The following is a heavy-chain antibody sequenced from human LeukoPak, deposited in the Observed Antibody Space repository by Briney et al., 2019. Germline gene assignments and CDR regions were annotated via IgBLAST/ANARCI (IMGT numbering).Heavy chain of an antibody. Sequence: QPGGSLRLSCAPSGFTFHDYAMHWVRQAPGKGLEWVSLISGDGGSTYYTDSVKGRFTISRDNIKNSLHLQINSLRPEDTALYYCARDKGDSGGYYSDYWGQGTLVIVS. CDR2: ISGDGGST. D-gene: IGHD3-22*01. CDR1: GFTFHDYA. J-gene: IGHJ4*01. CDR3: ARDKGDSGGYYSDY. V-gene: IGHV3-43*02.